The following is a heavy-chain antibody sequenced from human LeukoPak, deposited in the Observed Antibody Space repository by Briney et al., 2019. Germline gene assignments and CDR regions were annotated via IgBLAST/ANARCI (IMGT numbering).Heavy chain of an antibody. V-gene: IGHV3-23*01. CDR1: GFTFSSYA. CDR2: ISGSGGST. J-gene: IGHJ4*02. D-gene: IGHD2-8*01. CDR3: AKDRSCTNDICHGDFDY. Sequence: GGSLRLSCAASGFTFSSYAVSWVRQAPGKGLEWVSSISGSGGSTHSADSVKGRFTISRDNSKNTLYLQMNSLRAEDTALYYCAKDRSCTNDICHGDFDYWGQGTLVTVSS.